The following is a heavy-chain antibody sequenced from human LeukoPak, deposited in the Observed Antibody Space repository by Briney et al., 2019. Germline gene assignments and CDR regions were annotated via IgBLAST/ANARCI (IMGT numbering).Heavy chain of an antibody. CDR3: ATIKRGNIYGYFDF. V-gene: IGHV4-59*11. CDR2: MYDSVRT. Sequence: PSETLSLTCTVPGGSISSHYWGWIRQPPGKGLEWIGYMYDSVRTKDNPSLKSRVTLSADTSKNQFSLGLSSVTAADTAVYYCATIKRGNIYGYFDFWGQGILVTVSS. J-gene: IGHJ4*02. CDR1: GGSISSHY. D-gene: IGHD5-18*01.